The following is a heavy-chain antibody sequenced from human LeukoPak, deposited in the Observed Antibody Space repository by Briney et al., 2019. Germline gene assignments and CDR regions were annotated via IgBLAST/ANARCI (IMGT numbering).Heavy chain of an antibody. D-gene: IGHD6-6*01. CDR1: GFTFSSYA. J-gene: IGHJ4*02. CDR2: ISSNGGST. V-gene: IGHV3-64*01. CDR3: ARAVVHYDY. Sequence: PGGSLRLSCAASGFTFSSYAMHWVRQAPGKGLEYVSAISSNGGSTYYANSVKGRFTISRDNSKNTLYLQMGSLRAEDMAVYYCARAVVHYDYWGQGTLVTVSS.